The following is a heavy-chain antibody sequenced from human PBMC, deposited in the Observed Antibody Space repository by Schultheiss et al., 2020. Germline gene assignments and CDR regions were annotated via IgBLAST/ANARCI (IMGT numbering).Heavy chain of an antibody. CDR2: IIPILGIA. CDR3: AADVAVAVDLWNWFDP. J-gene: IGHJ5*02. V-gene: IGHV1-69*10. Sequence: SVKVSCKASGYTFTSYGISWVRQAPGQGLEWMGGIIPILGIANYAQKFQGRVTITADESTSTAYMELSSLRSEDTAVYYCAADVAVAVDLWNWFDPWGQGTLVTVSS. CDR1: GYTFTSYG. D-gene: IGHD6-19*01.